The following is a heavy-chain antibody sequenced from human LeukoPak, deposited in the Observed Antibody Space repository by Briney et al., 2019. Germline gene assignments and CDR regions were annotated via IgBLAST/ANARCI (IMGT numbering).Heavy chain of an antibody. CDR1: GFTVSSNY. CDR3: AREVSGYGAFDI. J-gene: IGHJ3*02. V-gene: IGHV3-53*01. Sequence: GRSLRLSCAASGFTVSSNYMSWVRQAPGKGLEWVSIMYTSGTTYYADSVQGRFTISRDISKNALYVQMNSLRAEDTARYYCAREVSGYGAFDIWGQGTMVTVSS. D-gene: IGHD3-16*01. CDR2: MYTSGTT.